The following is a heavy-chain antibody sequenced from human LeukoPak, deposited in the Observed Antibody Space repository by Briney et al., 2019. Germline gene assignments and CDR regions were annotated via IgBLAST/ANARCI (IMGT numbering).Heavy chain of an antibody. V-gene: IGHV5-10-1*01. J-gene: IGHJ4*02. CDR1: GYSFTSYW. D-gene: IGHD6-19*01. Sequence: PGESLKISCKGSGYSFTSYWISWVRQLPGKGLEWMGRIDPSDSYTNYSPSFQGHVTIPADKSISTAYLQWSSLKASDTAMYYCATLVGGIAVAGIRNWGQGTLVTVSS. CDR3: ATLVGGIAVAGIRN. CDR2: IDPSDSYT.